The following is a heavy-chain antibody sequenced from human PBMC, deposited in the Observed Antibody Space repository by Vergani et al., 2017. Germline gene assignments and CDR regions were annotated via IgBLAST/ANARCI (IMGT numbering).Heavy chain of an antibody. CDR2: IYYSGST. V-gene: IGHV4-59*01. J-gene: IGHJ6*03. D-gene: IGHD3-10*01. Sequence: QVQLQESGPGLVKPSETLSLTCTVSGGSISSYYWSWIRPPPGKGLEWIGYIYYSGSTNYNPSLKSRVTISVDTSKNQFCLKLSSVTAADTAVYYCAREAAMVRYYYYMDVWSKGTTVTVS. CDR3: AREAAMVRYYYYMDV. CDR1: GGSISSYY.